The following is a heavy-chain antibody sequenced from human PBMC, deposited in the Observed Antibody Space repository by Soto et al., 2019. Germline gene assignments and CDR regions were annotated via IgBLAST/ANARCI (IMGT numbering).Heavy chain of an antibody. CDR1: GGSISSSTYY. Sequence: LQLQESGPGLVKPSETLSLTCTVSGGSISSSTYYWGWIRQPPGKGLEWIGSLYYDGSTYYYPSLKSRVTISVDTSKNQISLKLTSVTAADTAVYFCARGYFYYYYAIDVWGQGTTVTVS. CDR3: ARGYFYYYYAIDV. D-gene: IGHD3-9*01. J-gene: IGHJ6*02. V-gene: IGHV4-39*01. CDR2: LYYDGST.